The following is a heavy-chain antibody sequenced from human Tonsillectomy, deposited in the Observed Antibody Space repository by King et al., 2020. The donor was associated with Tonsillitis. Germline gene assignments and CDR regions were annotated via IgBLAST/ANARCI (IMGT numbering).Heavy chain of an antibody. V-gene: IGHV4-59*01. CDR3: ARGHSTPDY. CDR2: IYYSGST. CDR1: GGSISSYY. J-gene: IGHJ4*02. D-gene: IGHD6-13*01. Sequence: VQLQESGPGLVKPSETLSLTCTVSGGSISSYYWSWIRQPPGKGLEWIGSIYYSGSTNYNPSLTSRVTISVDTSKNQFSLKLTSVTAADTAVYYCARGHSTPDYWGQGTLVTVSS.